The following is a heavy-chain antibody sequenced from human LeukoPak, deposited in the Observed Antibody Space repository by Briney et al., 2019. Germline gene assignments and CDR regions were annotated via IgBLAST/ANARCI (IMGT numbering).Heavy chain of an antibody. Sequence: PGRSLRLSCAASGFTFSSYSMNWVRQAPGKGLEWVSSISSSSSYIYYADSVKGRFTISRDNAKNSLYLQMNSLRAEDTAVYYCARVSVVITTGDYWGQGTLVTVSS. CDR3: ARVSVVITTGDY. CDR2: ISSSSSYI. V-gene: IGHV3-21*01. J-gene: IGHJ4*02. D-gene: IGHD3-22*01. CDR1: GFTFSSYS.